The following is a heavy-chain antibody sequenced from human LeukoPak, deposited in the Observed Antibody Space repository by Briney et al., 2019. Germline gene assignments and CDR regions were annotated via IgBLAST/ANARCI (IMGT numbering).Heavy chain of an antibody. Sequence: GGSLRLSCAGSGFTFSRYGIHWVRQAPGKGLQWAAVIRYDGTEQSYADSVKGRFTISRDNSKNTVYLQMNSLRAEDTATYYCARDVWLGQNRFFDYWGQGTLVTVSS. CDR1: GFTFSRYG. D-gene: IGHD3-10*01. CDR2: IRYDGTEQ. J-gene: IGHJ4*02. CDR3: ARDVWLGQNRFFDY. V-gene: IGHV3-33*01.